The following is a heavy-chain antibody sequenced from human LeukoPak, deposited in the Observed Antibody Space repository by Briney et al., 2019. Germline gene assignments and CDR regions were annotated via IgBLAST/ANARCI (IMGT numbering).Heavy chain of an antibody. V-gene: IGHV1-18*01. CDR1: GYTFTSYG. J-gene: IGHJ3*02. CDR3: AGNLGYDDTPDAFDI. Sequence: ASVKVSCKASGYTFTSYGISWVRQAPGQGLEWMGWISAYNGNTNYAQKLQGRVTMTTDTSTSTAYMELRSLRSDDTAVYYCAGNLGYDDTPDAFDIWGQGTMVTVSS. D-gene: IGHD2-2*01. CDR2: ISAYNGNT.